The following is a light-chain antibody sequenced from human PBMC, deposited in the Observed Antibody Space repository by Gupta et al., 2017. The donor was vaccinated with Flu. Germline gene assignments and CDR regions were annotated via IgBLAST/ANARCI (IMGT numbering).Light chain of an antibody. J-gene: IGLJ3*02. Sequence: QLVLTQSPSASASLGASVKLTCTLSSGHSTYAIAWHQQQPGKAPRFLIKLNSDGSQETGDGLPDRFYGATSGSEPYTLTSSVHSEEEAYEYCQIWQTSICVFGGGTKLTVL. CDR1: SGHSTYA. CDR2: LNSDGSQ. V-gene: IGLV4-69*01. CDR3: QIWQTSICV.